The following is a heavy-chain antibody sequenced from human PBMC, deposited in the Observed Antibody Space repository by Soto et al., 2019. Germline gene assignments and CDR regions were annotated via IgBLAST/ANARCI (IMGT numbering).Heavy chain of an antibody. Sequence: PGGSLRLSCAASGFTFSSYDMRWVRQAPGKGLEWVSTISGSGGSTYYADSVKGRFTVSRDNTRNTLYLQMNSLRSEDTAVYYRARGQGIAVAGLDYWGQGTLVTVSS. CDR3: ARGQGIAVAGLDY. CDR2: ISGSGGST. D-gene: IGHD6-19*01. J-gene: IGHJ4*02. V-gene: IGHV3-23*01. CDR1: GFTFSSYD.